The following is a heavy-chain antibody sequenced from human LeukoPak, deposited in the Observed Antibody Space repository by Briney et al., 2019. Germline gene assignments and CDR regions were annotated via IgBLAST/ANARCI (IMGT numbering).Heavy chain of an antibody. Sequence: PSETLSLTCTVSGGSISSYYWSWIRQPPVKGLEWIGYIYYSGSTNYNPSLKSRVTISVDTSKNQFSLKLSSVTAADTAVYYCAREDTAMGSFDYWGQGTLVTVSS. D-gene: IGHD5-18*01. V-gene: IGHV4-59*01. CDR1: GGSISSYY. CDR3: AREDTAMGSFDY. CDR2: IYYSGST. J-gene: IGHJ4*02.